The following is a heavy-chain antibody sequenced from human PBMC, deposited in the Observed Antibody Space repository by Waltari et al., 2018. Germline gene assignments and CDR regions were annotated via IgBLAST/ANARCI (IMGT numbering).Heavy chain of an antibody. J-gene: IGHJ2*01. CDR2: ISSSSSYI. V-gene: IGHV3-21*04. CDR3: ARDHIAAAEYWYFDL. D-gene: IGHD6-13*01. CDR1: GFTFSSYS. Sequence: EVQLVESGGGLVKPGGSLRLSCAASGFTFSSYSMNWVRQAPGKGLEWVSSISSSSSYIYYADSVKGRFTISRDNAKNSLYLQMNSLRSEDTAVYYCARDHIAAAEYWYFDLWGRGTLVTVSS.